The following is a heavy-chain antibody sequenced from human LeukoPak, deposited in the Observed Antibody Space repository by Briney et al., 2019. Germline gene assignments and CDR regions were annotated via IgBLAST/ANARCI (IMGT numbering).Heavy chain of an antibody. V-gene: IGHV3-74*01. J-gene: IGHJ4*02. Sequence: GGSLRLSCAASGFTFSSYWMHWVRQAPGKGLVWVSRIKSDGSNYYADSVKGRFTISRDNAKNSLYLQMNSLRAEDTAVYYCARDAFPYCTSTSCYPYYCDYWGQGTLVTVSS. D-gene: IGHD2-2*01. CDR3: ARDAFPYCTSTSCYPYYCDY. CDR1: GFTFSSYW. CDR2: IKSDGSN.